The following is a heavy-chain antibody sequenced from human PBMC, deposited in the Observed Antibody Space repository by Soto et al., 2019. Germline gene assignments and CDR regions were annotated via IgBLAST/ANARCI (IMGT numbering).Heavy chain of an antibody. CDR3: ARDHYYDSSGSDAFDI. J-gene: IGHJ3*02. CDR1: GFTVSSNY. D-gene: IGHD3-22*01. CDR2: IYSGGST. Sequence: LRLSCAASGFTVSSNYMSWVCQAPGKGLEWVSVIYSGGSTYYADSVKGRFTISRDNSKNTLYLQMNSLRAEDTAVYFCARDHYYDSSGSDAFDIWGQGTMVTVSS. V-gene: IGHV3-53*01.